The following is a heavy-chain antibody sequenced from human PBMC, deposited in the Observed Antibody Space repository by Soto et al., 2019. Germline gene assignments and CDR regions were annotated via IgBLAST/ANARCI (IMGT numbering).Heavy chain of an antibody. D-gene: IGHD3-10*01. CDR3: ARENRASPARAYYGMDV. CDR2: ISAYNGNT. J-gene: IGHJ6*02. Sequence: ASVKVSCKASGYTFTSYGISWVRQAPGQGLEWMGWISAYNGNTNYAQKLQGRVTMTTDTSTSTAYMELRSLRSDDTAVYYCARENRASPARAYYGMDVWGQGTTVPVSS. CDR1: GYTFTSYG. V-gene: IGHV1-18*01.